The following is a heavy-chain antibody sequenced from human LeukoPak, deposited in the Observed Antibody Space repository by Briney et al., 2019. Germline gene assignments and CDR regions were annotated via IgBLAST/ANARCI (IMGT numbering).Heavy chain of an antibody. D-gene: IGHD3-10*01. CDR3: ARHTGGRPQYYGSGRFYRLEYFDY. CDR2: IYYSGST. Sequence: SETLSLTCTVSGGPISSSSYSWGWIRQPPGKGLEWIGTIYYSGSTYYNPSLKSRVTISVDTSKNQFSLKLSSVTAADTAVYYCARHTGGRPQYYGSGRFYRLEYFDYWGQGTLVTVSS. V-gene: IGHV4-39*01. J-gene: IGHJ4*02. CDR1: GGPISSSSYS.